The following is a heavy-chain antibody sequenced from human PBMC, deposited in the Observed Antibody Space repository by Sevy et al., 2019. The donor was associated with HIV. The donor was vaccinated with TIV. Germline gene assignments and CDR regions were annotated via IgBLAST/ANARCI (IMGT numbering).Heavy chain of an antibody. CDR1: GFTFSSYA. CDR2: ISYDGSNK. J-gene: IGHJ4*02. Sequence: GGSLRLSCAASGFTFSSYAMHWVRQAPGKGLEWVAVISYDGSNKYYADSVKGRFTISRDNSKNTLYRKMNSLRAEDTAVYYCARDSSGWYRMGGGYDYWGQGTLVTVSS. CDR3: ARDSSGWYRMGGGYDY. D-gene: IGHD6-19*01. V-gene: IGHV3-30-3*01.